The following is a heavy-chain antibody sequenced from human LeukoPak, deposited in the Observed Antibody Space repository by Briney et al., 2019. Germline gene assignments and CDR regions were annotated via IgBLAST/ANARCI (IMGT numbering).Heavy chain of an antibody. CDR1: GGSISSGSYY. J-gene: IGHJ1*01. CDR3: ARVDTIAVAGAAYFQH. D-gene: IGHD6-13*01. V-gene: IGHV4-61*02. CDR2: IYTTGST. Sequence: PSETLSLTCTVSGGSISSGSYYWSWIRQPAAKGLEWSGRIYTTGSTNYNPSLKSRVTISVDTSKNQFSLKLRSVTAADTAVYYCARVDTIAVAGAAYFQHWGQGTLVTVSS.